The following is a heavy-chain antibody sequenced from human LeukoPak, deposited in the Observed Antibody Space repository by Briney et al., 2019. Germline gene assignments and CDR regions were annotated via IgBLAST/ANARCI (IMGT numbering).Heavy chain of an antibody. V-gene: IGHV1-2*02. J-gene: IGHJ4*02. CDR3: ARGASSSWPLYYFDY. D-gene: IGHD6-13*01. CDR1: GYTFTGYY. CDR2: INSNSGGT. Sequence: ASLKVSCKASGYTFTGYYMHWVRQAPGQGLEWLGWINSNSGGTNYGQKFQGRVTVTRDTSINTAYMELSRLTSDDTAVYYCARGASSSWPLYYFDYWGQGTPVTVSS.